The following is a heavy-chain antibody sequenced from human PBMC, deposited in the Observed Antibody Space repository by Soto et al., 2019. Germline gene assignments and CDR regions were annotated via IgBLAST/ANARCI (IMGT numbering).Heavy chain of an antibody. CDR2: IYYSGST. D-gene: IGHD6-19*01. V-gene: IGHV4-59*01. Sequence: PSETLSLTCTVSGGSISSYYWSWIRQPPGKGLEWIGYIYYSGSTNYNPSLKSRVTISVDTSKNQFSLKLSSVTAADTAVYYCARDGSRSGWFDPWAREPWSPSPQ. CDR3: ARDGSRSGWFDP. CDR1: GGSISSYY. J-gene: IGHJ5*02.